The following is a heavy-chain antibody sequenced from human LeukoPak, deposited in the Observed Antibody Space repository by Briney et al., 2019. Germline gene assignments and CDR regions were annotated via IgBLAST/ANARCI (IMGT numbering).Heavy chain of an antibody. CDR3: ARESGFGELLFDY. D-gene: IGHD3-10*01. CDR1: GFTFSSYA. V-gene: IGHV3-30*04. CDR2: ISYDGSNK. Sequence: GRSLRLSCAASGFTFSSYAMHWVCQAPGKGLEWVAVISYDGSNKYYADSVKGRFTISRDNSKNTLYLQMNSLRAEDTAVYYCARESGFGELLFDYWGQGTLVTVSS. J-gene: IGHJ4*02.